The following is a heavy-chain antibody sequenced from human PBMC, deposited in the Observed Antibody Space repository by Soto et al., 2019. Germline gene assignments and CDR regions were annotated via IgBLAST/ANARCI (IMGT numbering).Heavy chain of an antibody. CDR3: ARDQGYDYVWGSYRSYYYGMDV. CDR1: GGTFSSYA. D-gene: IGHD3-16*02. Sequence: ASVKVSCKASGGTFSSYAISWVRQAPGQGLEWMGGIIPIFGTANYAQKLQGRVTITADKSTSTAYMELSSLRSEDTAVYYCARDQGYDYVWGSYRSYYYGMDVWGQGTTVTVSS. V-gene: IGHV1-69*06. CDR2: IIPIFGTA. J-gene: IGHJ6*02.